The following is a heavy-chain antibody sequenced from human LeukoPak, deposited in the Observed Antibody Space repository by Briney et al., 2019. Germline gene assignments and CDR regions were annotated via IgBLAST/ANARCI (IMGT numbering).Heavy chain of an antibody. CDR2: VSHSGST. J-gene: IGHJ3*02. D-gene: IGHD1-7*01. CDR1: GYSISSGYY. Sequence: SETLSLTCTVSGYSISSGYYWGWIRQPPGKGLEWIGAVSHSGSTYYNPSLKSRVTISIDASKNQFSLKLSSVTAADTAVYYCARRWNYKDAFDIWGQGTMVTVSS. CDR3: ARRWNYKDAFDI. V-gene: IGHV4-38-2*02.